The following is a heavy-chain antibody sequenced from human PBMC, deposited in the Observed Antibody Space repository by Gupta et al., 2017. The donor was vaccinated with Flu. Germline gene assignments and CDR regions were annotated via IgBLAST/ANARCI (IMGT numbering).Heavy chain of an antibody. V-gene: IGHV4-34*01. Sequence: SWIRQPPGKGLEWIGEINHSGSTNYNPSLKSRVTISVDTSKNQFSLKLSSVTAADTAVYYCARGQYSNYGTYYYYYYMDVWGKGTTVTVSS. J-gene: IGHJ6*03. CDR3: ARGQYSNYGTYYYYYYMDV. CDR2: INHSGST. D-gene: IGHD4-4*01.